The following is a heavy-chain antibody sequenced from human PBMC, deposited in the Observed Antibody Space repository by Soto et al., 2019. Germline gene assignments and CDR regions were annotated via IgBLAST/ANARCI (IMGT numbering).Heavy chain of an antibody. Sequence: GGSLRLSCVASGFSFSIYGMYWVRQAPGKGLEWVAAISYDGSNKYYVDSVRGRFTISRDNSKNTVYLQMNSLRAEDTAVYYCAKPYSGGPPKNFDYWGQGTLVTVSS. CDR2: ISYDGSNK. CDR3: AKPYSGGPPKNFDY. V-gene: IGHV3-30*18. J-gene: IGHJ4*01. CDR1: GFSFSIYG. D-gene: IGHD1-26*01.